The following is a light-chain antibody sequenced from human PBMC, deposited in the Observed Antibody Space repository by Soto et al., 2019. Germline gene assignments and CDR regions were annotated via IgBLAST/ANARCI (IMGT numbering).Light chain of an antibody. CDR3: QQYNSYS. CDR2: AAS. V-gene: IGKV1-8*01. CDR1: QGISSW. Sequence: AIRMTQSPFSLSASTGDRVTITCRASQGISSWLAWYQQKPGKAPKLLIYAASSLQSGVPSRFSGSGSGTEFTLTISSLQPDDFATYYCQQYNSYSFGQGTKVDIK. J-gene: IGKJ1*01.